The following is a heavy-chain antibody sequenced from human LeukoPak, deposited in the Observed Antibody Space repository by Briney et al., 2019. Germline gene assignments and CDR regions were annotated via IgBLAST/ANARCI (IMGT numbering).Heavy chain of an antibody. CDR1: GGSFSGYY. CDR2: MNHSGST. V-gene: IGHV4-34*01. Sequence: PSETLSLTCAVYGGSFSGYYWSWIRQPPGKGLEWIGEMNHSGSTNYNPSLKSRVTISVDTSKNQFSLKLSSVTAADTAVYYCARTTGYSSSWYNYYYMDVWGKGTTATVSS. D-gene: IGHD6-13*01. J-gene: IGHJ6*03. CDR3: ARTTGYSSSWYNYYYMDV.